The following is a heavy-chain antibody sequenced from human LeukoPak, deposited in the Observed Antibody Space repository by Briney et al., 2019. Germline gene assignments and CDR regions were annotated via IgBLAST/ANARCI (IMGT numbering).Heavy chain of an antibody. CDR1: GGSITIYY. D-gene: IGHD6-13*01. V-gene: IGHV4-4*07. CDR3: ATTPREYSSTWYYFDY. CDR2: IYTSGST. Sequence: SETLSLTCTVSGGSITIYYWSWIRQPAGKGLEWIGSIYTSGSTNYNPSLKSRVTMSVDTSKNQFSLNLSSVTAADTAVYYCATTPREYSSTWYYFDYWGQGILVTVSS. J-gene: IGHJ4*02.